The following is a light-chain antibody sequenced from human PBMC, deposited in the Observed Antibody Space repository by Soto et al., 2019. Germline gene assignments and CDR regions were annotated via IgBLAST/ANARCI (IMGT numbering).Light chain of an antibody. CDR1: QSVSSSY. J-gene: IGKJ2*01. CDR3: QQFDSSSYT. CDR2: SAS. V-gene: IGKV3-20*01. Sequence: EIVVTQSPGALSLSPGDRATLSCRASQSVSSSYLAWYQQKPGQAPRLLIYSASSRATGIPDRFSGSGSGTDFTLTISRLEPEDFAVYCCQQFDSSSYTFGQGTKLEIK.